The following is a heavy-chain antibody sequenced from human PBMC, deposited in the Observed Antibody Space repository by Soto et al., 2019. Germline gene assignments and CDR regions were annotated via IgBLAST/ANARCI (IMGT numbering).Heavy chain of an antibody. D-gene: IGHD6-6*01. CDR2: ISAYNGNT. CDR1: GYTFTSYG. V-gene: IGHV1-18*04. CDR3: AGRSIADPYHYGMDV. J-gene: IGHJ6*02. Sequence: GASVKVSCKASGYTFTSYGISWVRQAPGQGLEWMGWISAYNGNTNYAQKLQGRVTMTTDTSTSTAYMELRSLRSDDTAVYYCAGRSIADPYHYGMDVWGQGTTVTVYS.